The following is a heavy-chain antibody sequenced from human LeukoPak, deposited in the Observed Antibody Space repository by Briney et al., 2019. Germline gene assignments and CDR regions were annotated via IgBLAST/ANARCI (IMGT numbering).Heavy chain of an antibody. Sequence: GGSLRLSCAASGFTFSSYAMSWVRQAPGKGLEWVSTISGSGGSAYYADSVKGRFTISRDNSKNTLYLQMNSLRAEDTAVYYCAKNTNYYDSSANHYWGQGTLVTVSS. D-gene: IGHD3-22*01. CDR3: AKNTNYYDSSANHY. J-gene: IGHJ4*02. CDR2: ISGSGGSA. CDR1: GFTFSSYA. V-gene: IGHV3-23*01.